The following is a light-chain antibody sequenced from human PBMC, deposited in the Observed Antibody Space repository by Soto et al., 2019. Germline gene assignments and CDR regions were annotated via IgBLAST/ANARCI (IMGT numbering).Light chain of an antibody. CDR2: EVS. V-gene: IGLV2-8*01. Sequence: QSALTQPPSASGSPGQSVTISCTGTSSDVGGYNYASWYQQHPGKAPKLMIYEVSKRPSGVPDRFSGSKSGNTASLTVSGLQAEDEADYYCSSYAGRNNWNFGTGTKLTVL. CDR3: SSYAGRNNWN. CDR1: SSDVGGYNY. J-gene: IGLJ1*01.